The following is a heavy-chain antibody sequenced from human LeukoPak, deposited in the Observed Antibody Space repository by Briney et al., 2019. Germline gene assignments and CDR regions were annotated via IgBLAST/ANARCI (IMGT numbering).Heavy chain of an antibody. CDR2: IYLSGNT. V-gene: IGHV4-38-2*02. CDR3: ARGLRYFDWLLGY. CDR1: GFSISSGFF. D-gene: IGHD3-9*01. J-gene: IGHJ4*02. Sequence: SETLSLTCTVSGFSISSGFFWAWIRQPPGKGLEWIGTIYLSGNTYYSPSLKSRVTISVDTSKNQFSLKLSSVTAADTAVYYCARGLRYFDWLLGYWGQGTLVTVSP.